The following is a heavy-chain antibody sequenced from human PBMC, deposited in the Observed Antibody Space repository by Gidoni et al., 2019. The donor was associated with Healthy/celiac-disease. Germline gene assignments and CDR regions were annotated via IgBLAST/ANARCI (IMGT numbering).Heavy chain of an antibody. Sequence: QLQLQESGPGLVKPSETLSLTCTVSGGSIRSSSYYWGWIRQPPGKGLEWIGSIYYSGSTYYNPSLKSRVTISVDTSKNQFSLKLSSVTAADTAVYYCARLGYYDSSGYPDYWGQGTLVTVSS. J-gene: IGHJ4*02. D-gene: IGHD3-22*01. V-gene: IGHV4-39*01. CDR3: ARLGYYDSSGYPDY. CDR2: IYYSGST. CDR1: GGSIRSSSYY.